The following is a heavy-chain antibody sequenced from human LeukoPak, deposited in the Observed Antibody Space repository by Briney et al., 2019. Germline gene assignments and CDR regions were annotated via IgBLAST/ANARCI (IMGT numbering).Heavy chain of an antibody. CDR3: ARVGSIPNPDI. J-gene: IGHJ3*02. V-gene: IGHV3-48*01. Sequence: GESLRLSCAASGFTFSSYGMNWVRQAPGKGLEWVSYISSSSSTIYYADSVKGRFTISRDNAKNSLYLQMNSLRAEDTAVYYCARVGSIPNPDIWGQGTMVTVSS. CDR2: ISSSSSTI. CDR1: GFTFSSYG.